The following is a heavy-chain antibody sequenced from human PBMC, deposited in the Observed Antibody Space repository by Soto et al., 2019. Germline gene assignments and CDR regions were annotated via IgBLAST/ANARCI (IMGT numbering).Heavy chain of an antibody. J-gene: IGHJ6*02. CDR3: ARLYNYGYRHYGMDV. Sequence: GGSLRLSCAASGFTFSSYWMTWVRQAPGKGLEWVANIGHDGSEKYYVDSVKGRFTISRDNAKNSLYLQMNSLRAEDTAVYSCARLYNYGYRHYGMDVWGQGTTFTVSS. CDR1: GFTFSSYW. V-gene: IGHV3-7*01. D-gene: IGHD3-16*02. CDR2: IGHDGSEK.